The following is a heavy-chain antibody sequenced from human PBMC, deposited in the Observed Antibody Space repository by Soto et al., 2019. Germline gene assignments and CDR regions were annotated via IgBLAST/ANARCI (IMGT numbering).Heavy chain of an antibody. CDR2: IYHSGST. Sequence: SETLSLTCAVSGDSISSSNWWSWVRQPPGKGLEWIGEIYHSGSTNYNPSLKSRVTISVDKSKNQFSLRLSSVTAADTAVYYCAMKGYSTRRFDYWGQGTLVTVSS. V-gene: IGHV4-4*02. CDR3: AMKGYSTRRFDY. D-gene: IGHD2-15*01. J-gene: IGHJ4*02. CDR1: GDSISSSNW.